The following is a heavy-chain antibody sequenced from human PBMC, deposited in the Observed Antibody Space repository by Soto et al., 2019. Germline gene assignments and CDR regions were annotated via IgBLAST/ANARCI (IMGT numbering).Heavy chain of an antibody. J-gene: IGHJ4*02. CDR3: ARRVFGALY. CDR1: GFTFNSNW. D-gene: IGHD3-10*02. Sequence: EVQLVESGGGLVQPGGSLRLSCAASGFTFNSNWMSWVRQAPGKGLELVANIKQDGNEKDYVDSVKGRFTISRDNTKNSLYLQMNSLRVEDTAVYYCARRVFGALYWGQGTLVTVSS. CDR2: IKQDGNEK. V-gene: IGHV3-7*01.